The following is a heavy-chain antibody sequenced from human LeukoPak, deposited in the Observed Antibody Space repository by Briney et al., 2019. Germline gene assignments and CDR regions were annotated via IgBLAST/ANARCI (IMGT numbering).Heavy chain of an antibody. Sequence: GGSLRLSCAASGFTFTNYWMSWVRQAPGKGLEWVANMNQDGSRKNYVDSVKGRFTISRDNANNSLYLQMNILRAEDTAVYYCARHYVRDYGSGSYHDAFDIWGQGTIVTVSS. CDR2: MNQDGSRK. J-gene: IGHJ3*02. CDR3: ARHYVRDYGSGSYHDAFDI. V-gene: IGHV3-7*01. CDR1: GFTFTNYW. D-gene: IGHD3-10*01.